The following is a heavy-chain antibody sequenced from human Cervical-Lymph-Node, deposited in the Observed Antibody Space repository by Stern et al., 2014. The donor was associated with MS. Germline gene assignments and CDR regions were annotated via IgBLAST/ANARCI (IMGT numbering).Heavy chain of an antibody. D-gene: IGHD3-16*01. CDR1: GFTFSTFA. CDR2: ISFDGSNK. Sequence: VQLVESGGGVVQPGRSLRLSCAASGFTFSTFAMHWVRQAPGKGLEWVAVISFDGSNKYYADSVKGRFTISRDNSKNTLYLQMNSLRADDTAVFYCARDPKRWGTEHSFDYWGQGTLVTVSS. V-gene: IGHV3-30*04. J-gene: IGHJ4*02. CDR3: ARDPKRWGTEHSFDY.